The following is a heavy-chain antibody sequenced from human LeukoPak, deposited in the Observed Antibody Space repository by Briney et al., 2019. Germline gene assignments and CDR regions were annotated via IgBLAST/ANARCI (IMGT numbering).Heavy chain of an antibody. CDR2: IYYSGST. J-gene: IGHJ3*02. Sequence: SETLSLTCTVSGGSISSYYWSWIRQPPGKGLEWIGYIYYSGSTNYSPSLKSRVTISVDTSKNQFSLKLSSVTAADTAVYYCARDNGYYDYVWGSYRPGTAFDIWGQGTMVTVSS. CDR1: GGSISSYY. V-gene: IGHV4-59*01. D-gene: IGHD3-16*02. CDR3: ARDNGYYDYVWGSYRPGTAFDI.